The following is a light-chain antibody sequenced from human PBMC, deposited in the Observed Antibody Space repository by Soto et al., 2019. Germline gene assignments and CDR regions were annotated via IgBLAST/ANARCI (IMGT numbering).Light chain of an antibody. CDR3: QKYNSAPRT. CDR1: QGISNY. J-gene: IGKJ1*01. Sequence: DIQMTQSPSSLSASVGDRVTITCRGSQGISNYLAWYQQRPGKAPKLLLYAASTLQSGLPSRFSGSGSGTDFTLTISSLQPEDVATYYCQKYNSAPRTFGQGTKVDIK. V-gene: IGKV1-27*01. CDR2: AAS.